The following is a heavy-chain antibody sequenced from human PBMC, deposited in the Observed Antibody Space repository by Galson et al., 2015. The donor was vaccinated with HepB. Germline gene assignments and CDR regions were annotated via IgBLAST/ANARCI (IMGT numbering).Heavy chain of an antibody. CDR2: IYWDDDK. J-gene: IGHJ3*02. Sequence: PALVKPTQTLTLPCTFSGFSLRTSGVGVGWIRQPPGKALEWLALIYWDDDKRYSPSLKSRLTITKDTSKNQVVLTMTNMDPVDTATYYCAHSISIFGGEAFDIWGQGTMVTVSS. V-gene: IGHV2-5*02. CDR1: GFSLRTSGVG. D-gene: IGHD3-3*01. CDR3: AHSISIFGGEAFDI.